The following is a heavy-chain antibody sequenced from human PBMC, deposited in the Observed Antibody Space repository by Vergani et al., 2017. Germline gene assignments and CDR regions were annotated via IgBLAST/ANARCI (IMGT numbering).Heavy chain of an antibody. V-gene: IGHV1-69*01. Sequence: QVQLVQSGAEVKKPGSSVKVSCKASGGTFSSYAISWVRQAPGQGLEWMGGIIPIFGTANYAQKFQGRVTITADESTSTAYMELSSLRAEDTAVYYCARDGSSSWFGWARLYYFDYWGQGTLVTVSS. CDR1: GGTFSSYA. J-gene: IGHJ4*02. CDR2: IIPIFGTA. CDR3: ARDGSSSWFGWARLYYFDY. D-gene: IGHD6-13*01.